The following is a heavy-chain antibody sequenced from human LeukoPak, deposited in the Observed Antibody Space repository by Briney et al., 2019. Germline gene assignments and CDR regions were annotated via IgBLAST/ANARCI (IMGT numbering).Heavy chain of an antibody. J-gene: IGHJ3*02. CDR1: GGSISSSNW. CDR3: ARVVQDYYGSGSYHDAFDI. Sequence: SETLSLTCAVSGGSISSSNWWSWVRQPTGKGLEWIGEIYHSGSTNYNPSLKSRVTISVDKSKNQFSLKLSSVTAADTAVYYCARVVQDYYGSGSYHDAFDIWGQGTMVTVSS. CDR2: IYHSGST. V-gene: IGHV4-4*02. D-gene: IGHD3-10*01.